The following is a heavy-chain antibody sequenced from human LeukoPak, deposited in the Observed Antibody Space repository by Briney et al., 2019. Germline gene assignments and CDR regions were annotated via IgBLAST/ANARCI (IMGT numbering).Heavy chain of an antibody. CDR2: INHSGST. Sequence: SETLSLTCSVSGGFNTHYYWSWIRQPPGKGLEWIGEINHSGSTNYNPSLKSRVTISVDTSKNQFSLKLSSVTAADTAVYYCARNVVGAPFDYWGQGTLVTVSS. J-gene: IGHJ4*02. D-gene: IGHD1-26*01. CDR1: GGFNTHYY. CDR3: ARNVVGAPFDY. V-gene: IGHV4-34*01.